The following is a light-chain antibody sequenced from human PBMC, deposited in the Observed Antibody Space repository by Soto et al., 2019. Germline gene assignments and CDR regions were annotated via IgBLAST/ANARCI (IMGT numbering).Light chain of an antibody. CDR2: GAS. CDR1: QSVSSNF. J-gene: IGKJ2*01. V-gene: IGKV3-20*01. CDR3: HLYGSSPPRT. Sequence: EIVLTQSPGTLSLSPGERATLSCRASQSVSSNFLAWYQQKPGQAPRLLIYGASKRATGIPDRFSGSGSGTDFTLTISRLEPEDFALYYCHLYGSSPPRTFGQGTKLEIK.